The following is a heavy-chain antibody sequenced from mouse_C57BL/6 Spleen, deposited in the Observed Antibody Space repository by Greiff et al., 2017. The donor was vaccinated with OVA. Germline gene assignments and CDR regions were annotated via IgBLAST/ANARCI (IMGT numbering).Heavy chain of an antibody. CDR3: ARAELFDY. CDR1: GYSITSGYY. CDR2: ISYDGSN. J-gene: IGHJ2*01. V-gene: IGHV3-6*01. Sequence: ESGPGLVKPSQSLSLTCSVTGYSITSGYYWNWIRQFPGNKLEWMGYISYDGSNNYNPSLKNRISITRDTSKNQFFLKLNSVTTEDTATYYCARAELFDYWGQGTTLTVSS.